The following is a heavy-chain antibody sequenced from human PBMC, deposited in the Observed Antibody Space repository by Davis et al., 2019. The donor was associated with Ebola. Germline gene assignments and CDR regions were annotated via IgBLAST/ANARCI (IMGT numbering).Heavy chain of an antibody. J-gene: IGHJ5*02. Sequence: ASVKVSCKASGYTFTGYYMHWVRQAPGQGLEWMGWINPNSGGTNYAQKFQGRVTMTRDTSISTAYMELSRLRSDDMAVYYCARMTTVTTRGRGWFDPWGQGTLVTVSS. CDR1: GYTFTGYY. D-gene: IGHD4-17*01. V-gene: IGHV1-2*02. CDR3: ARMTTVTTRGRGWFDP. CDR2: INPNSGGT.